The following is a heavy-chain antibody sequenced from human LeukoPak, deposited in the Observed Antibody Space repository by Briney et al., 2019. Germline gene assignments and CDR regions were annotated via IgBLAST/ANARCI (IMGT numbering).Heavy chain of an antibody. Sequence: SETLSLTCTVSGGSISSYYWSWIRQPPGKGLEWIGNIYYDRSTYYNPSLKSRVTISVDTSRNQFSLKLNSVTAADTAVYYCAKTGKTLLNYDFDYWGQGTLVTVSS. J-gene: IGHJ4*02. CDR1: GGSISSYY. D-gene: IGHD1-7*01. CDR2: IYYDRST. V-gene: IGHV4-59*12. CDR3: AKTGKTLLNYDFDY.